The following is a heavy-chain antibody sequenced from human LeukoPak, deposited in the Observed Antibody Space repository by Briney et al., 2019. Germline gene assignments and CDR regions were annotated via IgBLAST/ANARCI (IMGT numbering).Heavy chain of an antibody. J-gene: IGHJ4*02. CDR2: IYYSGST. CDR3: ARGGEYYYDSSGYPPFDY. Sequence: SETLCLTCTVSGGSISSGGYYWSWIRQHPGKGLEWIGYIYYSGSTYCNPSLKSRVTISVDTSKNQFSLKLSSVTAADTAVYYCARGGEYYYDSSGYPPFDYWGQGTLVTVSS. D-gene: IGHD3-22*01. CDR1: GGSISSGGYY. V-gene: IGHV4-31*03.